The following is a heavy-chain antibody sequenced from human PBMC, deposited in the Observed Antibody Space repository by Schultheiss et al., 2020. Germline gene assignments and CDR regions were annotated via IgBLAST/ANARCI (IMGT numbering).Heavy chain of an antibody. Sequence: GGSLRLSCTASGFTFSIYAMYWVRQAPGKGLEWVAVISYDGSNKYYADSVKGRFTISRDNSKNTLYLEMNSLRAEDTAVYYCAKGLTTVYDYWGQGTLVTVSS. CDR2: ISYDGSNK. D-gene: IGHD4-17*01. CDR1: GFTFSIYA. V-gene: IGHV3-30-3*01. J-gene: IGHJ4*02. CDR3: AKGLTTVYDY.